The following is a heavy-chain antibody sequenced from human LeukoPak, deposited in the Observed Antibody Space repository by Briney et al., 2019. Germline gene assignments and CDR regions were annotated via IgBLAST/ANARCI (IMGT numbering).Heavy chain of an antibody. CDR1: GYTFTGFY. CDR2: INPKSGGT. V-gene: IGHV1-2*02. J-gene: IGHJ4*02. D-gene: IGHD4-11*01. Sequence: ASVKVSCKASGYTFTGFYIHWVRQAPGQGLEWMGWINPKSGGTNSAQKFQGRVTMTRDTSISTAYMELSSLRSDDTAVYYCARDPIDYIGGIDYWGQETLVTVSS. CDR3: ARDPIDYIGGIDY.